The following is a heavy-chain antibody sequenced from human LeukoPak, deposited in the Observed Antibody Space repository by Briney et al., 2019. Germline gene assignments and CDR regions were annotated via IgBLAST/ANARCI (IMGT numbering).Heavy chain of an antibody. CDR3: SSSVFYSSGWYGGY. CDR2: ISATGGNT. CDR1: GFTFSSYA. V-gene: IGHV3-23*01. D-gene: IGHD6-19*01. J-gene: IGHJ4*02. Sequence: GGSLRLSCAASGFTFSSYAMSWVRQAPGKGLEWVSLISATGGNTYYADSVKGRFTISRDNSKNTLYLHMNSLRAEDTAIYYCSSSVFYSSGWYGGYWGQGTLVTVPS.